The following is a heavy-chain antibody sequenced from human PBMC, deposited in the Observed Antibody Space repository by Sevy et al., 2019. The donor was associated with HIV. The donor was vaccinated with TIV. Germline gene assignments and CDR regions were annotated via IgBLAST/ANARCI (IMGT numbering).Heavy chain of an antibody. J-gene: IGHJ4*02. CDR2: ISGSGGST. CDR3: AKAPAPTPDYSKVDY. Sequence: GGSLRLSCAASGFTFSSYAMSWVRQAPGKGLEWVSGISGSGGSTYYADSVKGRFTISRDNSKNTLYLQMNSLRAEDTAVYYCAKAPAPTPDYSKVDYWGQGTLVTVSS. CDR1: GFTFSSYA. D-gene: IGHD4-4*01. V-gene: IGHV3-23*01.